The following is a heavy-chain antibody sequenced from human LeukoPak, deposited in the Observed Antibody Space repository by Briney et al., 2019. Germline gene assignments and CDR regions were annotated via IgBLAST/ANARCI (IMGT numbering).Heavy chain of an antibody. V-gene: IGHV3-21*01. J-gene: IGHJ4*02. D-gene: IGHD3-22*01. CDR3: ARFLSGYYSYFDY. CDR2: ISSSSSYI. Sequence: GGSLRLSCAASGFTFSSYSMNWVRQAPGKGLEWVSSISSSSSYIYYADSVKGRFTISRDNAKNSLYLQMNSLRAEDTAVYYCARFLSGYYSYFDYWGQGTLVTVS. CDR1: GFTFSSYS.